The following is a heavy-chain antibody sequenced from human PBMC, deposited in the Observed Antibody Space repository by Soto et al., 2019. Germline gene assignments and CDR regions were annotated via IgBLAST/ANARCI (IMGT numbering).Heavy chain of an antibody. D-gene: IGHD6-19*01. CDR1: GFTFSTYW. V-gene: IGHV3-74*01. Sequence: EVQLVESGGGLVQPGGSLRLSCAASGFTFSTYWMYWVRQVPGKGLVWVSRTDTDGSDTSYADSVKGRFTISRDNAKNTLYLQMNSLRAEDTAVYYCARDRGWPLFDYWGQGTLVTVSS. J-gene: IGHJ4*02. CDR2: TDTDGSDT. CDR3: ARDRGWPLFDY.